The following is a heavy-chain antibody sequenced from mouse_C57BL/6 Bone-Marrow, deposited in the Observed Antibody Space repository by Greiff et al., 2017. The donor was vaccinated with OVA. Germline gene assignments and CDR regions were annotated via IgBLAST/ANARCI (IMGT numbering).Heavy chain of an antibody. CDR1: GFTFSSYA. Sequence: EVKLVESGEGLVKPGGSLKLSCAASGFTFSSYAMSWVRQTPEKRLEWVAYISSGGDYIYYADTVKGRFTISRDNARNTLYLQMSSLKSEDTAMYYCTREGYYYGSSFLFAYWGQGTLVTVSA. CDR3: TREGYYYGSSFLFAY. V-gene: IGHV5-9-1*02. J-gene: IGHJ3*01. CDR2: ISSGGDYI. D-gene: IGHD1-1*01.